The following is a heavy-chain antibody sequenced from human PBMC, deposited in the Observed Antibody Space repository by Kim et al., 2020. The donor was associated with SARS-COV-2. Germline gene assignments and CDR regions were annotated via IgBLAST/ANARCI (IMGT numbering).Heavy chain of an antibody. V-gene: IGHV4-59*13. CDR2: IHYSGNT. Sequence: SETLSLLCNVSDGSISRDFWSWVWQPPGKGPEWIGYIHYSGNTNYNPSLKSRVTISVDRSKRQFSLKLGSVIAADTAVYYCARTTARGYFDSWGRGVLVT. D-gene: IGHD2-21*02. J-gene: IGHJ4*02. CDR1: DGSISRDF. CDR3: ARTTARGYFDS.